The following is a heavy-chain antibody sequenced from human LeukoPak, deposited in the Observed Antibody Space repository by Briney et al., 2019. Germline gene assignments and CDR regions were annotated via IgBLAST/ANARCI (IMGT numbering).Heavy chain of an antibody. V-gene: IGHV4-34*01. D-gene: IGHD3-10*01. Sequence: SETLSLTRPVYGGSFSDYYWTWIRQSPGKGLEWIGEINHSGSPNFNPSLTSRVTMSLDTSKKQFSLKLSSVTAADTAVYYCVRHYYYGSFSRMDVWGKGITVTVTS. CDR1: GGSFSDYY. CDR3: VRHYYYGSFSRMDV. J-gene: IGHJ6*04. CDR2: INHSGSP.